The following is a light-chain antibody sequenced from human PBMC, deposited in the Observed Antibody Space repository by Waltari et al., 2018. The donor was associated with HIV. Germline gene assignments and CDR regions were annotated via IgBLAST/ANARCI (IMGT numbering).Light chain of an antibody. V-gene: IGKV3-15*01. Sequence: IVMTQSPATLSVSPGERATLSCRASPTISNNLAWYQQKPGQAPRLLIYTASTRATGIPARFTGSGAGTDFTLTISSLQSEDFAVYYCQQYNTWPPLTFGGGTKVE. CDR2: TAS. J-gene: IGKJ4*01. CDR3: QQYNTWPPLT. CDR1: PTISNN.